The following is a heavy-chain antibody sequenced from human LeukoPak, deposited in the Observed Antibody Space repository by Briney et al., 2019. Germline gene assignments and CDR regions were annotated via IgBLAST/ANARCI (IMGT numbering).Heavy chain of an antibody. Sequence: GESLKISCKGSGYSFTSYWIGWVRQMPGKGLEWMGIIYPGDSDTRYSPSFQGQVTISADKSISTVYLQWSSLKASDTAMYYCATNYYASGNYYSAFDIWGQGTMVTVSS. CDR1: GYSFTSYW. CDR3: ATNYYASGNYYSAFDI. V-gene: IGHV5-51*01. J-gene: IGHJ3*02. CDR2: IYPGDSDT. D-gene: IGHD3-10*01.